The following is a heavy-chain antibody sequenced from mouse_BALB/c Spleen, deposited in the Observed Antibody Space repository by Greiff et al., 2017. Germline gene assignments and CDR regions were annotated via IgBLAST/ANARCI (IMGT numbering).Heavy chain of an antibody. CDR3: TRLYRYDEAWFAY. CDR2: IRLKSNNYAT. Sequence: EVMLVESGGGLVQPGGSMKLSCVASGFTFSNYWMNWVRQSPEKGLEWVAEIRLKSNNYATHYAESVKGRFTISRDDSKSSVYLQMNNLRAEDTGIYYCTRLYRYDEAWFAYWGQGTLVTVSA. V-gene: IGHV6-6*02. CDR1: GFTFSNYW. J-gene: IGHJ3*01. D-gene: IGHD2-14*01.